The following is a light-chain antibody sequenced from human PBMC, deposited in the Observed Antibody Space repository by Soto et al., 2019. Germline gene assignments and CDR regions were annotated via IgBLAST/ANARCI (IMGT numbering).Light chain of an antibody. CDR3: QQDGRSPPEFT. V-gene: IGKV3-20*01. J-gene: IGKJ3*01. Sequence: EIVLMQSPGTLSLSPGERATLSCRASQSISSNYLAWYQQKPGQAPRLLIYGATFRASGIPDRFSGSGSGTDFPLTISRLEPEDFAVYYCQQDGRSPPEFTFGPGTKVDIK. CDR1: QSISSNY. CDR2: GAT.